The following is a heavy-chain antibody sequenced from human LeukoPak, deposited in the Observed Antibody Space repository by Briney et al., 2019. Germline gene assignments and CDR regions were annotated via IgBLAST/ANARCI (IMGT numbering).Heavy chain of an antibody. J-gene: IGHJ6*03. D-gene: IGHD3-16*01. CDR1: GFTFSRLG. CDR2: IHNDGTQG. CDR3: AKEGDEFRGYLDV. V-gene: IGHV3-30*02. Sequence: GESLKISCAASGFTFSRLGMQWVRQAPGKRLEWVAVIHNDGTQGQYADSVKGRFTISKDNSQNTLYLQMNNLRDDDTAVYYCAKEGDEFRGYLDVWGKGTTVTVSS.